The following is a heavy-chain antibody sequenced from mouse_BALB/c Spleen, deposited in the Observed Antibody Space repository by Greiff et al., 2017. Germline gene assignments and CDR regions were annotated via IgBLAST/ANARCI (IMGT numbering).Heavy chain of an antibody. V-gene: IGHV5-12-1*01. Sequence: EVKLVESGGGLVKPGGSLKLSCAASGFAFSSYDMSWVRQTPETRLAWVAYISSGGGSTYYPDTVTGRFTISRDNAKNTLYLQISSLKSEDTAMYYCARRSYYYFDYWGQGTTLTVPS. CDR2: ISSGGGST. CDR1: GFAFSSYD. CDR3: ARRSYYYFDY. J-gene: IGHJ2*01.